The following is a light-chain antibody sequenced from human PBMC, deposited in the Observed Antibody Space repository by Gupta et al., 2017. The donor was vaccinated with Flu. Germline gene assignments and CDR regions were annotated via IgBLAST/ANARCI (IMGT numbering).Light chain of an antibody. CDR3: QQYNNWPPIT. Sequence: TQSPATLSGSPGERATLPCRASQTVSVNLYWYQQKPGQAPSILIYGASTRAARVPGRFNGSGSGTKVTLPISSLQSDDSAVYFCQQYNNWPPITFGQGTRLEI. J-gene: IGKJ5*01. CDR2: GAS. V-gene: IGKV3-15*01. CDR1: QTVSVN.